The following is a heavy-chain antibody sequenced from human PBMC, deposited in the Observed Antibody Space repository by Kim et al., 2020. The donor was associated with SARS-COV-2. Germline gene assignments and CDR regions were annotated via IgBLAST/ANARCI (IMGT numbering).Heavy chain of an antibody. V-gene: IGHV3-33*05. D-gene: IGHD3-22*01. CDR2: ISYDGSNK. CDR1: GFTFSSYG. CDR3: AMDYYDSSGYGPVDY. Sequence: GGSLRLSCAASGFTFSSYGMQWVRQAPGKGLEWVAVISYDGSNKYYADSVKGRFTISRHNSKNTLYLQMNSLRAEDTAVYYCAMDYYDSSGYGPVDYWGQGTLVTVSS. J-gene: IGHJ4*02.